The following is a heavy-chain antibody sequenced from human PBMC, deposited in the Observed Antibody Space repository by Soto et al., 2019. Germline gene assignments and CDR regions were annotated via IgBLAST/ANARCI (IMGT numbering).Heavy chain of an antibody. D-gene: IGHD6-19*01. Sequence: EVQLVESGGGPVKPGGSLRLSCAASGFTFSSYSMNWVRQAPGKGLEWVASISRSNSYIYYADSVKGRFTISRDNAKNSLYLQMNSLRAEDTAVYYCARDGGYSSGWYQFDYWGQGTLVTVSS. CDR2: ISRSNSYI. J-gene: IGHJ4*02. CDR3: ARDGGYSSGWYQFDY. V-gene: IGHV3-21*06. CDR1: GFTFSSYS.